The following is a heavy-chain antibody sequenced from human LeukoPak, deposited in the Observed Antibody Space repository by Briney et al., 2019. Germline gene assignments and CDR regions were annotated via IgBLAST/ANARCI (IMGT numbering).Heavy chain of an antibody. CDR2: VRHDESNK. D-gene: IGHD1-26*01. V-gene: IGHV3-30*02. CDR3: AKDELLIVGASQA. J-gene: IGHJ5*02. CDR1: RFTFSTYD. Sequence: GGSLRLSCATSRFTFSTYDMHWVRQAPGKGLEWVAFVRHDESNKYYADSVKGRFTISRDNSKNTLYLQMNSLRAEDTAVYYCAKDELLIVGASQAWGQGTLVTVSP.